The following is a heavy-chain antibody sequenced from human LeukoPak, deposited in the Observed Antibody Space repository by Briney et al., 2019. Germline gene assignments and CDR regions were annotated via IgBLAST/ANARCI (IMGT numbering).Heavy chain of an antibody. V-gene: IGHV1-2*02. CDR2: INPNSGGT. CDR3: ARDRLEMATIPAY. Sequence: ASVKVSCKASGYTFTGYYMHWVRQAPGQGLEWIGWINPNSGGTNYAQKFQGRVTMTRDTSISTAYMELSRLRSDDTAVYYCARDRLEMATIPAYWGQGTLVTVPS. CDR1: GYTFTGYY. D-gene: IGHD5-24*01. J-gene: IGHJ4*02.